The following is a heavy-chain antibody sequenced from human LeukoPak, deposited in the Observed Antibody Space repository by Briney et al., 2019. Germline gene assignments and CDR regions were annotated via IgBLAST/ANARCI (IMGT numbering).Heavy chain of an antibody. CDR1: GDSISGYY. CDR3: ARGARRGALPIFDS. CDR2: VFYSRDS. Sequence: SETLSLTCTVFGDSISGYYWNWIRQPPGKGLEWLGYVFYSRDSNYNPSLKSRVTISLGTSKNQFSLKLGSVTAADTAVYYCARGARRGALPIFDSWGQGTLVTVSS. D-gene: IGHD1-26*01. V-gene: IGHV4-59*01. J-gene: IGHJ4*02.